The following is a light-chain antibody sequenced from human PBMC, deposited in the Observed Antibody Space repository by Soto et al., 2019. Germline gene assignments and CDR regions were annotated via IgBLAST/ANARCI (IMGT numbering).Light chain of an antibody. J-gene: IGLJ1*01. Sequence: QSVLTQPASVSGSPGQSITISCTGTSSDVGSYNLVSWYQQHPGKAPKLMIYEVSKRPSGVSKRFSGSKSGNTASLTNSGLQAEDEADYYCCSYAGSSTFVFGTGTKVTVL. V-gene: IGLV2-23*02. CDR2: EVS. CDR1: SSDVGSYNL. CDR3: CSYAGSSTFV.